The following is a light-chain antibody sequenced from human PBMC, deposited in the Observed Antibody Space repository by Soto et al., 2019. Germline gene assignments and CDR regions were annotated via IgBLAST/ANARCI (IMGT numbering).Light chain of an antibody. CDR2: GNS. Sequence: QSVLTQPPSVSGAPGQRVTISCTGRNSNIGAGYDVHWYQQLPGTAPKLLIYGNSNRPSGVPDRFSGSKSVTSASLAITGLQAEDEADYYCQSYDSSLSGSVFGTGTKGTVL. V-gene: IGLV1-40*01. J-gene: IGLJ1*01. CDR3: QSYDSSLSGSV. CDR1: NSNIGAGYD.